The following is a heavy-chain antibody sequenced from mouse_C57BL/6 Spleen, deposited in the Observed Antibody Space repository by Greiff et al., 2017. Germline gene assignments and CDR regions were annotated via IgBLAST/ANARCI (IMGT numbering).Heavy chain of an antibody. Sequence: VQLQQSGPELVKPGASVKISCKASGYSFTDYNMNWVKKRNGKSLEWIGVINPNYGTTSYNQKFTGKATLTVDQSSSKAYMKLNSLTSEDSAVYYGARPPGDLAWFAYWGQGTLVTVSA. CDR3: ARPPGDLAWFAY. V-gene: IGHV1-39*01. CDR1: GYSFTDYN. CDR2: INPNYGTT. D-gene: IGHD3-3*01. J-gene: IGHJ3*01.